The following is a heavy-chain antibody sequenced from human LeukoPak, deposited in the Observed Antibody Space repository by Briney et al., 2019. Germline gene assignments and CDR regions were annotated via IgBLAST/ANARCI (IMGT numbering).Heavy chain of an antibody. V-gene: IGHV1-18*01. CDR1: GYTFTSYG. D-gene: IGHD6-13*01. J-gene: IGHJ5*02. CDR2: ISAYNGNT. Sequence: GASVKVSCKASGYTFTSYGISWVRQAPGQGLEWMGWISAYNGNTNYAQKLQGRVTMTTDTSTSTAYMELRSLRSDDTAVYYCARDQAAGTPRRKRDNWFDPWGQGTLVTASS. CDR3: ARDQAAGTPRRKRDNWFDP.